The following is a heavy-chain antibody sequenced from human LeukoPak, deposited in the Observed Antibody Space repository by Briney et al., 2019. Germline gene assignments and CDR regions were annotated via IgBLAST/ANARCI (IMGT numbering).Heavy chain of an antibody. CDR3: ATSPVAIRRGYYFDY. CDR1: GGSISSGGYY. D-gene: IGHD6-19*01. V-gene: IGHV4-30-2*01. CDR2: IYHSGST. Sequence: SETLSLTRTVSGGSISSGGYYWSWIRQPPGKGLEWIGYIYHSGSTYYNPSLKSRVTISVDRSKNQFSLKLSSVTAADTAVYYCATSPVAIRRGYYFDYWGQGTLVTVSS. J-gene: IGHJ4*02.